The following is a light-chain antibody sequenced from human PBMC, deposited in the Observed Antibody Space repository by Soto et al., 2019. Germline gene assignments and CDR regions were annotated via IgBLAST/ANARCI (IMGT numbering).Light chain of an antibody. CDR1: QSVLYSSNNKNY. CDR2: WTS. Sequence: DIVMTQSPDSLAVSLGERATINCKSSQSVLYSSNNKNYLAWYQQKPGQPPKLRIYWTSTRESGVPDRFSGGGYGTDFTLTFSSLQPEDVAVYYCQQYYGSPYPFGQGPKRAIK. J-gene: IGKJ2*01. V-gene: IGKV4-1*01. CDR3: QQYYGSPYP.